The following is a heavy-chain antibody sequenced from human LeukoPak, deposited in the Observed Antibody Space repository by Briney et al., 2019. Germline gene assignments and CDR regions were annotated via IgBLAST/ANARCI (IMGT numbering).Heavy chain of an antibody. J-gene: IGHJ4*02. V-gene: IGHV3-48*03. Sequence: PGGSLRLSCAAPGFTFSSYEMNWVRQAPGKGLEWVSYISSSGSTIYYADSVKGRFTISRDNAKNSLYLQMNSLRAEDTAVYYCATPWSGSSGYTLDYWGQGTLVTVSS. CDR3: ATPWSGSSGYTLDY. D-gene: IGHD3-22*01. CDR1: GFTFSSYE. CDR2: ISSSGSTI.